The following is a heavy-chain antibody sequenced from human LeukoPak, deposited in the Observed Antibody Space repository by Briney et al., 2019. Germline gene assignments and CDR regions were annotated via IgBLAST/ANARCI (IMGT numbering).Heavy chain of an antibody. CDR3: ARDPIVGATVFDY. V-gene: IGHV4-39*02. Sequence: SETLSLTCTVSSGSISSSNDFWGWIRQPPGKGLELIGSIYYSASTYYNASLKSRLTISVDTSKNQISLKPTPVTAPDTAVYYCARDPIVGATVFDYWGQGTLVTVSS. CDR1: SGSISSSNDF. D-gene: IGHD1-26*01. J-gene: IGHJ4*02. CDR2: IYYSAST.